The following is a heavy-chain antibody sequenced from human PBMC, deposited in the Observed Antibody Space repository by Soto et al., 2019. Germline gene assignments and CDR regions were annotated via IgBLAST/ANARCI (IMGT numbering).Heavy chain of an antibody. V-gene: IGHV1-69*01. CDR3: ARDHIAAAGTSIAYYYYGVDV. J-gene: IGHJ6*02. CDR2: IIPIFGTA. Sequence: QVQLVQSGAEVKKPGSSVKVSCKASGGTFSSYAISWVRQAPGQGLEWMGGIIPIFGTANYAQKFQGRVTITADESTSTAYMELSSLRSEDTAVYYCARDHIAAAGTSIAYYYYGVDVWGQGTTVTVSS. D-gene: IGHD6-13*01. CDR1: GGTFSSYA.